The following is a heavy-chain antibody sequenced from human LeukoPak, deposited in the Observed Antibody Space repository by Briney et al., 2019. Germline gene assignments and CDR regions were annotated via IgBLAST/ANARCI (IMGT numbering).Heavy chain of an antibody. CDR1: GYTFTDYA. CDR2: ISAYNGNT. D-gene: IGHD2-2*01. J-gene: IGHJ4*02. V-gene: IGHV1-18*01. CDR3: ARDYVVPAAKFDY. Sequence: ASVKVSCKASGYTFTDYAMHWVRQAPGQGLEWMGWISAYNGNTNYAQKLQGRVTMTTDTSTSTAYMELRSLRSDDTAVYYCARDYVVPAAKFDYWGQGTLVTVSS.